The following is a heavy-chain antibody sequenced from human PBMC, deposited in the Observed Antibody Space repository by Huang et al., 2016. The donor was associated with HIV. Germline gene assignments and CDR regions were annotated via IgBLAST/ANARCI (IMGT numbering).Heavy chain of an antibody. J-gene: IGHJ4*02. D-gene: IGHD6-19*01. CDR2: ISWNSGRI. CDR3: AKGSNQWLVGSHFDY. V-gene: IGHV3-9*03. CDR1: GFTFHEYA. Sequence: EVQLVESGGALVQPGRSLRLPCAAYGFTFHEYAIHWVRQAPGKGVVWVSGISWNSGRIGYAESVKGRFTNARDNAKNSLDLQMNSLRAEDMAWYYCAKGSNQWLVGSHFDYWGQGTLVTVSS.